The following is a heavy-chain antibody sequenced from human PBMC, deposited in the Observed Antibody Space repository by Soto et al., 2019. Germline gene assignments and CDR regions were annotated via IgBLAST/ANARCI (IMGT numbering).Heavy chain of an antibody. J-gene: IGHJ6*02. CDR1: GGSISSGYYY. Sequence: SETLSLTCSVSGGSISSGYYYWSWIRQPPGKGLEWIGNIYYSGNTYYNPSLKSRLIISIDTSKNQFSLKVGSVTAEDTAVYYCASVGGIGYSYGYRYYGMDVWGQGTTVTVSS. CDR2: IYYSGNT. V-gene: IGHV4-30-4*01. D-gene: IGHD5-18*01. CDR3: ASVGGIGYSYGYRYYGMDV.